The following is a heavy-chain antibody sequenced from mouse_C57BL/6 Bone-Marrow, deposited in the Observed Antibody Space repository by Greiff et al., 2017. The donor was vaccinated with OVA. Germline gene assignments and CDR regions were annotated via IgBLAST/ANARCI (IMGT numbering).Heavy chain of an antibody. Sequence: VQLQQSGAELVKPGASVKLSCKASGYTFTSYWMHWVKQRPGQGLEWIGMIHPTGGSTNYNEKFKSKATLTVDKSSSTAYMQLSSLTSEDSAVYYCARRGKIAYWGQGTLVTVSA. CDR2: IHPTGGST. J-gene: IGHJ3*01. CDR3: ARRGKIAY. V-gene: IGHV1-64*01. CDR1: GYTFTSYW. D-gene: IGHD2-1*01.